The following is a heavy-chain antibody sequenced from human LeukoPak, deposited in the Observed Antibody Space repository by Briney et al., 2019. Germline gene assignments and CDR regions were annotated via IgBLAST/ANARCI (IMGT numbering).Heavy chain of an antibody. D-gene: IGHD3-9*01. V-gene: IGHV1-8*03. Sequence: VASVKVSCKASGYTFTSYDINWVRQATGQGLEWMGWMNPNSGNTGYAQKFQGRVTITRNTSISTAYMELSSLRSEDTAVYYCARGLRYFDWLLFNNWFDPWGQGTLVTVSS. CDR3: ARGLRYFDWLLFNNWFDP. CDR1: GYTFTSYD. J-gene: IGHJ5*02. CDR2: MNPNSGNT.